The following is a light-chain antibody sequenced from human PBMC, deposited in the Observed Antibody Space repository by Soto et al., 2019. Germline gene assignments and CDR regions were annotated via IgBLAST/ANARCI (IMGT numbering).Light chain of an antibody. CDR2: GAS. CDR3: QHYNNWPYT. V-gene: IGKV3-15*01. Sequence: EIVMTQSPATLSVSPWERATLSCRASQSVSSNLAWYQQKPGQAPRLLIYGASTRATDLPGRFSGSGSGTEFTLTISSLQSEDFAVYYCQHYNNWPYTFGQGTKLEIK. J-gene: IGKJ2*01. CDR1: QSVSSN.